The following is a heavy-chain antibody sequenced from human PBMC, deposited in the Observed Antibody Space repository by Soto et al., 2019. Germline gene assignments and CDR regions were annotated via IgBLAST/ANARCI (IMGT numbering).Heavy chain of an antibody. J-gene: IGHJ6*02. D-gene: IGHD2-2*01. Sequence: SETLSLTCAVYGGSFSCYYWIWIRQPPGKGLEWIGEINHSGSTNYNPSLKSRVTISVDTSKNQFSLKLSSVTAADTAVYYCARSRCYCSSTSCYCGMDVWGQGTTVTVSS. V-gene: IGHV4-34*01. CDR3: ARSRCYCSSTSCYCGMDV. CDR1: GGSFSCYY. CDR2: INHSGST.